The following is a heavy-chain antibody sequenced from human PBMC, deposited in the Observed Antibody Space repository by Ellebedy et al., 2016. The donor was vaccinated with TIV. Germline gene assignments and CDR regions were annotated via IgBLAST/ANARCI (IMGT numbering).Heavy chain of an antibody. D-gene: IGHD4-17*01. V-gene: IGHV3-7*03. CDR1: GFTFSSYW. J-gene: IGHJ4*02. Sequence: GESLKISCVASGFTFSSYWMSWVRQAPGKGLEWVANINQDGSEKYYVDFAKGRITISRDNAKSSLFLQMHSLRVEDTAVYYCAKVVGVRLTTVTTLDYWGQGTLVTVSS. CDR2: INQDGSEK. CDR3: AKVVGVRLTTVTTLDY.